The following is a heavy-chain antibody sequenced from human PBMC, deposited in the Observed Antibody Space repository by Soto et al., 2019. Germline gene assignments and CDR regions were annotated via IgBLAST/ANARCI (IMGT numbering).Heavy chain of an antibody. D-gene: IGHD2-2*01. V-gene: IGHV1-18*01. J-gene: IGHJ4*02. CDR1: GYTFTSYG. CDR2: ISAYNGNT. CDR3: ARDRGGGRYCSSTSCSSSNEIDY. Sequence: QVPLVQSGAEVKKPGASVKVSCKASGYTFTSYGISWVRQAPGQGLEWMGWISAYNGNTNYAQKLQGRVTMTTDTSTSTADMELRSLRSDDTAVYYCARDRGGGRYCSSTSCSSSNEIDYWGQGTLVTVSS.